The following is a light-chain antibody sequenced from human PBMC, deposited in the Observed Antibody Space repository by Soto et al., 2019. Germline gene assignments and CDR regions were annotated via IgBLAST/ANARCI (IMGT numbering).Light chain of an antibody. J-gene: IGLJ2*01. CDR1: SSDGDY. CDR2: EVT. Sequence: QSALTQPASVSGSPGQSITISCTGTSSDGDYVSWYQQHPGKAPKLIIYEVTNRPSGVSNRFSGSKSDYTASLTISGLQAGYEADYYCSSYTAASTLDVIFGGGTKLTVL. CDR3: SSYTAASTLDVI. V-gene: IGLV2-14*01.